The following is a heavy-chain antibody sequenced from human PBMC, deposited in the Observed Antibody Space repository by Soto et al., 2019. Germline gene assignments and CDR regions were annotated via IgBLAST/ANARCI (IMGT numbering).Heavy chain of an antibody. D-gene: IGHD1-26*01. CDR1: GFTFKTYG. J-gene: IGHJ6*02. CDR2: ISFGGTDK. Sequence: QVQLVESGGGVVQPGRSLRLSCAASGFTFKTYGMHWVRQAPGKGLEWVAVISFGGTDKYYADSVKGRFSISRDNSKSTLYPQMNNLTADDTAVYYFAGEQLPREGYFYAMDVWGQGTTVTVS. V-gene: IGHV3-30*03. CDR3: AGEQLPREGYFYAMDV.